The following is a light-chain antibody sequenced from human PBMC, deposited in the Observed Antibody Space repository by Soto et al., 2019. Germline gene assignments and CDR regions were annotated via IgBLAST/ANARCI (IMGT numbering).Light chain of an antibody. CDR1: QTVSTSF. CDR2: GAF. Sequence: EIVLTQSPGTLSLSPGERATLSCRAIQTVSTSFLAWYQQKPGQAPRLLIYGAFSRATGIPDRFSGSGSGTDFTLTISRLEPEDFAVYYCQQYGSSVAITFGQGTRLEI. V-gene: IGKV3-20*01. J-gene: IGKJ5*01. CDR3: QQYGSSVAIT.